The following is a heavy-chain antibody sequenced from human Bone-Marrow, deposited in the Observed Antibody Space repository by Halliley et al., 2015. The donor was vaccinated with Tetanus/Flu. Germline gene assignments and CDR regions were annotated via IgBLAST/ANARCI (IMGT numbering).Heavy chain of an antibody. CDR3: ARAQDYDILTHDY. Sequence: SLRLSCAASGFIFDQYNMNWVRQAPGRGLEWVASISSVSSYMYYTDSLRGRFTISRDNAKNSLYLQMNSLRPEDTAVYYCARAQDYDILTHDYWGQGTLVTVSS. J-gene: IGHJ4*02. CDR2: ISSVSSYM. D-gene: IGHD3-9*01. V-gene: IGHV3-21*01. CDR1: GFIFDQYN.